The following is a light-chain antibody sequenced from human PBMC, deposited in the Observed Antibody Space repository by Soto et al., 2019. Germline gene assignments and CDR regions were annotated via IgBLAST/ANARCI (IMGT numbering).Light chain of an antibody. Sequence: DIQMTQSPSSLSASVGDRVTITCQASQDISNYLNWYQQKPGKAPKLLIYDASNLETGVPSRFSGSGTGKDFTFTNRRLEPGDIATYYCQQYDNLPLTFGGGTKVEIK. CDR1: QDISNY. V-gene: IGKV1-33*01. J-gene: IGKJ4*01. CDR2: DAS. CDR3: QQYDNLPLT.